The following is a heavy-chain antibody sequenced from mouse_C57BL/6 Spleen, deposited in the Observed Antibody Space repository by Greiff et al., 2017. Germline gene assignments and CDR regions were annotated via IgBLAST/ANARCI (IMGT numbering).Heavy chain of an antibody. J-gene: IGHJ2*01. V-gene: IGHV1-82*01. CDR3: ARSGDFDY. Sequence: QVQLKESGPELVKPGASVKISCKASGYAFSSSWMNWVQQRPGKGLEWIGRIYPGDGDTNYNGKFKGKATLTADKSSSTAYMQLSSLTSEDSAVYFCARSGDFDYWGQGTTLTVSS. D-gene: IGHD3-2*02. CDR2: IYPGDGDT. CDR1: GYAFSSSW.